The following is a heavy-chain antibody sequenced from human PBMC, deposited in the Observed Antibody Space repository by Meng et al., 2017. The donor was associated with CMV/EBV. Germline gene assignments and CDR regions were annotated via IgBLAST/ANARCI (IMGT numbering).Heavy chain of an antibody. J-gene: IGHJ4*02. CDR3: TTSTMVRGVTPH. Sequence: GESLKISCAASGFTFSNAWMSWVRQAPGKGLEWVGRIKSKPDGGTTDYAAPVKGRFTISRDDSKNTLDLQMNSLKTEDTAVYYCTTSTMVRGVTPHWGQGTLVTVSS. D-gene: IGHD3-10*01. V-gene: IGHV3-15*01. CDR1: GFTFSNAW. CDR2: IKSKPDGGTT.